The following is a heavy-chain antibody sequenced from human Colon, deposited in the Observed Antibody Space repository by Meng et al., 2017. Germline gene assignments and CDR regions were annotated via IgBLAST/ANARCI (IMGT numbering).Heavy chain of an antibody. CDR1: GFTFNTCA. J-gene: IGHJ5*02. CDR3: ARVWAGRCNGASCYSSGFDP. CDR2: ISGDGGSI. V-gene: IGHV3-23*01. Sequence: GEALMTSCASSGFTFNTCAMRWVRQAPGQGLGWGSSISGDGGSIYHADSVKGRFTMSRDNSKNTLYLQMNSLRADDTAVYYCARVWAGRCNGASCYSSGFDPWGQGTLVTVSS. D-gene: IGHD2-2*01.